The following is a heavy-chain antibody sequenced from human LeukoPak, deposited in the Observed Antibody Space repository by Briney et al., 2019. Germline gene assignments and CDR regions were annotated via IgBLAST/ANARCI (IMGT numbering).Heavy chain of an antibody. CDR2: IRSKAYGGTT. CDR1: GFTFGDYA. J-gene: IGHJ6*03. D-gene: IGHD6-19*01. V-gene: IGHV3-49*04. Sequence: SLTLSCTASGFTFGDYAMSWVRQAPGKGLEWVGFIRSKAYGGTTEYAASVKGRFTISRDDSKSIAYLQMNSLKTEDTAVYYCTFSAGNYYYYYMDVWGKGTTVTVSS. CDR3: TFSAGNYYYYYMDV.